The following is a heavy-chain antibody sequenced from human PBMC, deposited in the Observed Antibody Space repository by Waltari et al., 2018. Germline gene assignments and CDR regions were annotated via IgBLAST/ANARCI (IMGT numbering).Heavy chain of an antibody. CDR3: ARQGLYCRSSSCVGLDFSH. V-gene: IGHV4-39*01. J-gene: IGHJ4*02. CDR2: IYYDGST. Sequence: QESGPGLLKPSETLSLTCAVSGGSVTATSYFWGWIRQPPGTGLAWLGNIYYDGSTNYNASLESRCSIAVETAQNQISLKLTSVTAADTAVYYCARQGLYCRSSSCVGLDFSHWGQGTLVAVSS. D-gene: IGHD2-2*01. CDR1: GGSVTATSYF.